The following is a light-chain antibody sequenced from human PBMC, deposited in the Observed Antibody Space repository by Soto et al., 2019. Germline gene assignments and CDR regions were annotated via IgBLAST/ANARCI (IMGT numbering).Light chain of an antibody. CDR1: QSVFKGSNNKDC. Sequence: DIVMTQSPDSLAVSLGERATINCKTSQSVFKGSNNKDCLACYQQKPGQPPKLLLYWASTRESGVPDRFSGSGSGTDFTLTISSLQAEDVAIYYCQQFSSPPIFPFGQGTKLEIK. V-gene: IGKV4-1*01. J-gene: IGKJ2*01. CDR2: WAS. CDR3: QQFSSPPIFP.